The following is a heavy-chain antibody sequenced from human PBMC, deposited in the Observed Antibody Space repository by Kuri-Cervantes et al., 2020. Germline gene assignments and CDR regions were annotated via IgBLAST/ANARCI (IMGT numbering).Heavy chain of an antibody. CDR2: MNPNSGNT. D-gene: IGHD3-9*01. V-gene: IGHV1-8*01. CDR1: GYTFTSYD. Sequence: ASVKVSCKASGYTFTSYDINWVRQATGQGLEWMGWMNPNSGNTGYAQKFQGRVTMTRNTSISTAYMELSSLRSEDTAVYYCARDRRYDILTGRLPYYYYYGMDVWGQGTTVTVSS. J-gene: IGHJ6*02. CDR3: ARDRRYDILTGRLPYYYYYGMDV.